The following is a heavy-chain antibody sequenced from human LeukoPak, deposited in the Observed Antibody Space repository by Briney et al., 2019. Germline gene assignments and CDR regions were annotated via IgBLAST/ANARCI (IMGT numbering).Heavy chain of an antibody. Sequence: GGSLRLSCAASGFTVSSNYMSWVRQAPGKGLEWVSAISSTDAGTYHADSVRGRFTISRDSSKNTLYLQMNSLRAEDAAVYYCAKAPVTSCRGAYCYPFDYWGQGTLVTVSS. V-gene: IGHV3-23*01. J-gene: IGHJ4*02. CDR2: ISSTDAGT. CDR3: AKAPVTSCRGAYCYPFDY. D-gene: IGHD2-21*01. CDR1: GFTVSSNY.